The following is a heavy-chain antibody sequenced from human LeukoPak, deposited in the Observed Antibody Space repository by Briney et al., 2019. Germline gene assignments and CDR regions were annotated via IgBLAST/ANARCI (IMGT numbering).Heavy chain of an antibody. CDR2: ISGSGGST. CDR1: GFSVSNYN. Sequence: GGSLRLSCAASGFSVSNYNMNWVRQARGKGLEWVSAISGSGGSTYYADSVKGRFTISRDNSKNTLYLQMNSLRAEDTAVYYCAKVIEGGGWYTGPFDYWGQGTLVTVSS. V-gene: IGHV3-23*01. CDR3: AKVIEGGGWYTGPFDY. D-gene: IGHD6-19*01. J-gene: IGHJ4*02.